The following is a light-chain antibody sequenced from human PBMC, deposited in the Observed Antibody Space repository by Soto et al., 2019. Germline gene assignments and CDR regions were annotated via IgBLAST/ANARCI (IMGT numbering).Light chain of an antibody. Sequence: EIVLTQSPATLSSFPGDRVTLSCRASQYINTRLAWYQHRPGQAPRLLIYQTSIRAAGIPARFSASGSGTDRTLTISDVQPEDFALYYCHQRQSWPRTFGQGTKVDIK. CDR3: HQRQSWPRT. CDR2: QTS. J-gene: IGKJ1*01. CDR1: QYINTR. V-gene: IGKV3-11*01.